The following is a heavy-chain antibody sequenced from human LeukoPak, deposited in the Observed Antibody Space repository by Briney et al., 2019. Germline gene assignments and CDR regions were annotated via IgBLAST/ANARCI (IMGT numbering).Heavy chain of an antibody. Sequence: GSTSYAQKFQGRVTMTRDTSTSTVYMELSSLRSEDTAVYYCARQEQDIVVVVAANWFDPWGQGTLVTVSS. V-gene: IGHV1-46*01. CDR2: GST. J-gene: IGHJ5*02. CDR3: ARQEQDIVVVVAANWFDP. D-gene: IGHD2-15*01.